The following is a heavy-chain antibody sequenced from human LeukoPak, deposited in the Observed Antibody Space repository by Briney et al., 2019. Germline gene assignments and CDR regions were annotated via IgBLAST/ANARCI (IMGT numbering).Heavy chain of an antibody. D-gene: IGHD6-13*01. V-gene: IGHV3-30*02. Sequence: PGGSLILSGAASGFTFSNYGIPWVRQAPGKGLEWVAFIRYDGSDKYYADSVKGRFTISRDMSKNTVYLQMNSLRHEDTAVYYCAQAPYRGGSSWTEFAYCGQGTLVTVSS. CDR1: GFTFSNYG. J-gene: IGHJ4*02. CDR3: AQAPYRGGSSWTEFAY. CDR2: IRYDGSDK.